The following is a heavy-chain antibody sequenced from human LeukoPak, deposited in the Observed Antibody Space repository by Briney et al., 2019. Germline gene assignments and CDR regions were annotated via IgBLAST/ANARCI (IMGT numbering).Heavy chain of an antibody. CDR1: GYTFTSYG. V-gene: IGHV1-18*01. J-gene: IGHJ4*02. D-gene: IGHD5-18*01. CDR3: ARGQSIRGYSYSFPDY. CDR2: ISAYNGNT. Sequence: ASVKVSCKASGYTFTSYGISWVRQAPGQGLEWMGWISAYNGNTNYAQKLQGRVTMTTDTSTSTAYMELRSLRSDDTAVYYCARGQSIRGYSYSFPDYWGQGTLVTVSS.